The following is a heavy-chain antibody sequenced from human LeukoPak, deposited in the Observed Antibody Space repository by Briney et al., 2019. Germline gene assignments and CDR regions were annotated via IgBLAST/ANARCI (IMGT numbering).Heavy chain of an antibody. V-gene: IGHV4-59*12. D-gene: IGHD6-6*01. J-gene: IGHJ3*02. CDR1: GGSISSYY. CDR2: IYYSGYT. CDR3: AREDGSSVYAFDI. Sequence: SETLSLTCTVSGGSISSYYWSWIRQPPGKGLEWIGYIYYSGYTNYNPSLKSRVTISVDTSKNQFSLKLSSVTAADTAVYYCAREDGSSVYAFDIWGQGTMVTVSS.